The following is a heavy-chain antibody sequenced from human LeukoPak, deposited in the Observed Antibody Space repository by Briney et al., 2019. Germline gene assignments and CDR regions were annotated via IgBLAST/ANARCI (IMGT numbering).Heavy chain of an antibody. J-gene: IGHJ4*02. CDR3: AKTRPLDSSSWSHGDY. Sequence: GGSLRLSCAASGITFSSYAMSWVRQAPGQGLEWDSAISRSGYSTSYGASGKGRFTISSGNYKNTLYLQRNSLRVDDKAVYFSAKTRPLDSSSWSHGDYWGQGTLVTVSS. CDR1: GITFSSYA. CDR2: ISRSGYST. V-gene: IGHV3-23*01. D-gene: IGHD6-13*01.